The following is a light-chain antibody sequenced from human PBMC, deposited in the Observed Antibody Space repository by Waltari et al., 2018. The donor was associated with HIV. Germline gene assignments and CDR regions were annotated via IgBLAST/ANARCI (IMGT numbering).Light chain of an antibody. CDR1: QNVDSW. Sequence: IQMTQSPSILSASVGDRITITCRASQNVDSWLAWYQQRPGRAPKLLIYKASTLEYDVPARFSGSGSGTNFTLTINNLHPDDFATYYCQQYSSDFYTFGLGTRLDLK. V-gene: IGKV1-5*03. CDR3: QQYSSDFYT. CDR2: KAS. J-gene: IGKJ2*01.